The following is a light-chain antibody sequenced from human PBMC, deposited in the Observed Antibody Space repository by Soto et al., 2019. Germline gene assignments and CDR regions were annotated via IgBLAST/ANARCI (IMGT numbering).Light chain of an antibody. CDR1: SSNFGSSYD. CDR3: QSYDSGLYVV. J-gene: IGLJ2*01. CDR2: GNN. Sequence: QTVVTQPPSVSGAPGQRVTISCTRSSSNFGSSYDVHWYRQLPGTAPKLLIYGNNNRPSGVPDRFSGSKSGTSASLAITGLQAEDEADYYCQSYDSGLYVVFGGGTKVTVL. V-gene: IGLV1-40*01.